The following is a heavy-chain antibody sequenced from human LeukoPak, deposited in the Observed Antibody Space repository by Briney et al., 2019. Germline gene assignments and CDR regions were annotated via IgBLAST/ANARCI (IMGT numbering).Heavy chain of an antibody. CDR2: ITGGGVST. D-gene: IGHD1-1*01. J-gene: IGHJ4*02. Sequence: PGGSLRLSCAASGFTFSSYEMNWVRQAPGKGLDWVSDITGGGVSTYYADSVTGRFTISRDDSKNTLYLQMSSLRAEDTAVYYCASRRSNWYFEYWGQGTLVTVSS. V-gene: IGHV3-23*01. CDR3: ASRRSNWYFEY. CDR1: GFTFSSYE.